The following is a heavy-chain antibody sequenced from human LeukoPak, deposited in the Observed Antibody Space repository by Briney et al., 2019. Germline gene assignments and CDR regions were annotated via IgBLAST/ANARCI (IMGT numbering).Heavy chain of an antibody. J-gene: IGHJ6*02. V-gene: IGHV3-30*03. Sequence: PGGSLRLSCAASGFTFSSYSMNWVRQAPGKGLEWVAVISYDGSNKYYADSVKGRFTISRDNSKNTLYLQMNSLRAEDTAVYYCARDRKGALNYDMDVWGQGTTVTVSS. CDR3: ARDRKGALNYDMDV. CDR1: GFTFSSYS. CDR2: ISYDGSNK.